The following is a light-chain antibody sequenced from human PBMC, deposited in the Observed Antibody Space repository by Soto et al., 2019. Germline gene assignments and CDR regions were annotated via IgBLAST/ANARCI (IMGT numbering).Light chain of an antibody. Sequence: QSALTQPASVSGSPGQSITISCTGTSSDVGGYNYVSWYQHHPGKAPKLMIYDVTNRPSGVYNRFSGSKSGGAASLAISGLKAEDEADYYCSSYASSRSYVFGTGTKLTVL. CDR3: SSYASSRSYV. CDR2: DVT. CDR1: SSDVGGYNY. J-gene: IGLJ1*01. V-gene: IGLV2-14*03.